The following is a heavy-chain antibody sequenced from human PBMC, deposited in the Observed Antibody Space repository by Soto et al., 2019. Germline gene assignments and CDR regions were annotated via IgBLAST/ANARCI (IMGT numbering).Heavy chain of an antibody. J-gene: IGHJ4*02. Sequence: SETLSLTCNVSGGSISTANYYWSWFRQRPGKGLEWIGFIFYSGTTYTYYNLSLKSRLFMSLDTSKNTLTLWMTSVTAPDTAVYYCARTRGSSFFDYWGQGTLVTVSS. CDR1: GGSISTANYY. CDR2: IFYSGTT. D-gene: IGHD2-15*01. CDR3: ARTRGSSFFDY. V-gene: IGHV4-31*03.